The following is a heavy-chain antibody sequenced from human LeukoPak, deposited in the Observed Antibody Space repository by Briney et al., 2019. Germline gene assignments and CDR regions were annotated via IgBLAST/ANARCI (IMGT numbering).Heavy chain of an antibody. CDR1: GFTFSSYS. J-gene: IGHJ4*02. V-gene: IGHV3-21*01. D-gene: IGHD2-2*01. CDR3: AKDSIKYCSTTSCSSPLDY. Sequence: PGGSLRLSCAASGFTFSSYSMNWVRQAPGKGLEWVSSISSSSSYIYYADSVKGRFTISRDNAKNSLYLQMNSLRAEDMAVYYCAKDSIKYCSTTSCSSPLDYWGQGSLVIVSS. CDR2: ISSSSSYI.